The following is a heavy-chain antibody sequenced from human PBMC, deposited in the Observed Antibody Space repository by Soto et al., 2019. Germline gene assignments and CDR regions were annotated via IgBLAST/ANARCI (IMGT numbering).Heavy chain of an antibody. CDR1: GFTFSSYA. CDR2: ISGSGGST. CDR3: ASVSGVYDLSDYYYYCLDV. D-gene: IGHD5-12*01. Sequence: EVQLLESGGGLVQPGGSLRLSCAASGFTFSSYAMSWVRQAPGKGLDWVSAISGSGGSTYYADSVKGRFTISIDNSKNTLYLLINRLRAEDTAVYYCASVSGVYDLSDYYYYCLDVWGKGTTVTVSS. J-gene: IGHJ6*03. V-gene: IGHV3-23*01.